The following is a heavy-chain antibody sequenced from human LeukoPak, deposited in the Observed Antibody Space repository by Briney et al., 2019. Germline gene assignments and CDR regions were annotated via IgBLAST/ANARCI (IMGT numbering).Heavy chain of an antibody. Sequence: PGGSLRLSCAASGFTFSTYWMHWVRQAPGTGLVWVSLINSDGSSTNYADSVKGRFTISRDNAKNTLYLQMNSLRAEDTAVYYSATDVPAVTIFGYWGQGTLVTVSS. V-gene: IGHV3-74*01. CDR2: INSDGSST. J-gene: IGHJ4*02. CDR3: ATDVPAVTIFGY. D-gene: IGHD2-2*01. CDR1: GFTFSTYW.